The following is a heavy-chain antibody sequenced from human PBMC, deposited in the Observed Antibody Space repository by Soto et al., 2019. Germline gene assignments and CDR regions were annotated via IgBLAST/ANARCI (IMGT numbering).Heavy chain of an antibody. CDR2: INSDGSST. V-gene: IGHV3-74*01. D-gene: IGHD3-22*01. Sequence: GGSLRLSCAASGFTFSSYWMHWVRQAPGKGLVWVSRINSDGSSTSYADSVKGRFTISRDNAKNTVYLQMNSLRAEDTAVYYCARAGGNIRVTYYYDSSGYVYFDYWGQGTLVTVSS. J-gene: IGHJ4*02. CDR1: GFTFSSYW. CDR3: ARAGGNIRVTYYYDSSGYVYFDY.